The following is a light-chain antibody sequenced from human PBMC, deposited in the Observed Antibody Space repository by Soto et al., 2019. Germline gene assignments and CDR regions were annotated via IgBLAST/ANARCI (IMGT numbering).Light chain of an antibody. CDR1: QSVTKY. V-gene: IGKV3-15*01. J-gene: IGKJ1*01. CDR2: GAS. CDR3: QQYNNWPPA. Sequence: EIVLTQSPATLSLSPGERVTLSCRASQSVTKYLAWYQQKPGQAPRLLIYGASTRATGIPARFSGSGSGTEFTLTISSLQSEDFAVYYCQQYNNWPPAFGQGTKVDI.